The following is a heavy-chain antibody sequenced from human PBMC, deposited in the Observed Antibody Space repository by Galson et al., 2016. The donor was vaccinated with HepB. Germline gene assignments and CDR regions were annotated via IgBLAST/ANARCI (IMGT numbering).Heavy chain of an antibody. J-gene: IGHJ2*01. V-gene: IGHV3-7*03. CDR2: IKQDGSEK. Sequence: SLRLSCAASRFTFINSWMSWVRQAPGKGLEWVANIKQDGSEKYYVDSVKGRFTISRDNAKNSLFPQMSGLRAEDTAVYYCARALSSSGWTYWYFDLWGRGTLVTVSS. D-gene: IGHD6-19*01. CDR1: RFTFINSW. CDR3: ARALSSSGWTYWYFDL.